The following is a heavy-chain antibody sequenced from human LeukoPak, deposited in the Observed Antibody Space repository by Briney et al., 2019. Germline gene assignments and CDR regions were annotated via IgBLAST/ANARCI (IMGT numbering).Heavy chain of an antibody. V-gene: IGHV3-7*03. CDR3: ARDEWQWLVFDY. Sequence: GGSLRLSCAASGFTFSSYWMSWVREAPGKGLEWVANIKQDGSEKYYVDSVKGRYTISRDNAKNSLYLQVNSLRAEDTAVYYCARDEWQWLVFDYWGQGTLVTVSS. J-gene: IGHJ4*02. D-gene: IGHD6-19*01. CDR1: GFTFSSYW. CDR2: IKQDGSEK.